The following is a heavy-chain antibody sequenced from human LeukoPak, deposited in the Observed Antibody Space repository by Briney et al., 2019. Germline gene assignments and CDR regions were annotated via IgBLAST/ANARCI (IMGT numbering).Heavy chain of an antibody. CDR2: ISGSGGST. Sequence: GGSLRLSWAASGFTFSSYAMSWVRQAPGKGLEWVSAISGSGGSTYYADSVKGRFTISRDNSKNTLYLQMNSLRAEDTAVYYCAKDLETFIVVVTAPNFDYWGQGTLVTVSS. CDR1: GFTFSSYA. J-gene: IGHJ4*02. V-gene: IGHV3-23*01. D-gene: IGHD2-21*02. CDR3: AKDLETFIVVVTAPNFDY.